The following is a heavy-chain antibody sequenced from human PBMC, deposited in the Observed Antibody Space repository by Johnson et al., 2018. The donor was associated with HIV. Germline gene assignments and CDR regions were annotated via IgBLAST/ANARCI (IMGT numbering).Heavy chain of an antibody. Sequence: VQLVESGGGLVQPGGSLRLSCAASGFTFSSYAMSWVRQAPGKWLEWVSAISGSGGSTYYADSVKGRFTISRDNAKNSLSLQMNSLTAEDTALYYCAKDRGMSEYAFDIWGQGTMVTVSS. D-gene: IGHD3-10*01. CDR2: ISGSGGST. J-gene: IGHJ3*02. CDR1: GFTFSSYA. V-gene: IGHV3-23*04. CDR3: AKDRGMSEYAFDI.